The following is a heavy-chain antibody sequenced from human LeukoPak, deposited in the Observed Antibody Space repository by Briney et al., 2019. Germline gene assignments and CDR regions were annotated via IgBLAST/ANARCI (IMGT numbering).Heavy chain of an antibody. CDR2: IYYSGST. J-gene: IGHJ5*02. V-gene: IGHV4-30-4*08. CDR1: GGSLSSGDYY. Sequence: SETLSLTCTVSGGSLSSGDYYWSWIRQPPGKGLEWIGYIYYSGSTYYNPPLKSRVTISVDTSKNQFSLKLSSVTAADTAVYYCARGIVLMVYATGWFDPWGQGTLVTVSS. CDR3: ARGIVLMVYATGWFDP. D-gene: IGHD2-8*01.